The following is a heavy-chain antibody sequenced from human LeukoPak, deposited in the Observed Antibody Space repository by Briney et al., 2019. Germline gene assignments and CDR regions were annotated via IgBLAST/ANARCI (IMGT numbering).Heavy chain of an antibody. J-gene: IGHJ4*02. D-gene: IGHD3-10*01. V-gene: IGHV5-51*01. CDR2: IYPGDSDT. CDR1: GYSFTSYW. CDR3: ATSRRFGELLSFDY. Sequence: HGESLKISCQGSGYSFTSYWISWVRQMPGKGLEWMGIIYPGDSDTRYSPSFQGQVTISADKSISTAYLQWSSLKASDTAMYYCATSRRFGELLSFDYWGQGTLVTVSS.